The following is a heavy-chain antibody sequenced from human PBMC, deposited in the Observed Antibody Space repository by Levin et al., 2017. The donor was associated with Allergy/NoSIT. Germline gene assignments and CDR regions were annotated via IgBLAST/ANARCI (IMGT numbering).Heavy chain of an antibody. CDR3: AKDRVFGTSSWSLDF. Sequence: GGSLRLSFAASGFIFRSFGMHWVRQAPGKGLEGVAVISYDGSDKYYADSVKGRFTISRDNSKNTLYLQMNSLRGEDAAVYYCAKDRVFGTSSWSLDFWGQGTLVTVSS. V-gene: IGHV3-30*18. D-gene: IGHD6-13*01. CDR1: GFIFRSFG. J-gene: IGHJ4*02. CDR2: ISYDGSDK.